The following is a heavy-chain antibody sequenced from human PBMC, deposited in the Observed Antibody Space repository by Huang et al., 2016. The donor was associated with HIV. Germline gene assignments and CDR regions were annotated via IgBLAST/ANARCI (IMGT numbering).Heavy chain of an antibody. CDR3: ARDMNYYYNSGHFLDAFDI. D-gene: IGHD3-22*01. Sequence: EVQRVESGGGLVQAWGSLSPSCEASGCTFSTLWMTWVGQAPGKGLEWVAENRREGSVKYYVEAVQGRFTISRDNARNSLFLQMSSLRAEDTAVDYCARDMNYYYNSGHFLDAFDIWGQGTLVTVSS. CDR2: NRREGSVK. J-gene: IGHJ3*02. CDR1: GCTFSTLW. V-gene: IGHV3-7*01.